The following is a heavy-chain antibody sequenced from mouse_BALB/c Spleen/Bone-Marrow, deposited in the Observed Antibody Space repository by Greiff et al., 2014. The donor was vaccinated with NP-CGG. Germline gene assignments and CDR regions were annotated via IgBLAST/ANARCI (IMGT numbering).Heavy chain of an antibody. D-gene: IGHD2-3*01. Sequence: EVQLVESGADPVKPGASVKLSCTTSGFNIKDTFMHWVKQRPEQGLEWIGRIDPASGNTKYDPKFQGKATITADTSSNKVSLQLSILTSEATAVYYCAHDAPFAYWGQGTLVTVSA. CDR3: AHDAPFAY. CDR1: GFNIKDTF. J-gene: IGHJ3*01. CDR2: IDPASGNT. V-gene: IGHV14-3*02.